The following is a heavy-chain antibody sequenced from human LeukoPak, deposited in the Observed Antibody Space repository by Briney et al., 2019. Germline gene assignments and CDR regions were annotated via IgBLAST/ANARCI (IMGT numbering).Heavy chain of an antibody. CDR1: GYRFIGYY. CDR2: INPKTSAT. Sequence: ASVKVSCKASGYRFIGYYIHWVRQAPGQGLEWMGWINPKTSATKYAQKFQGRVTMTRDRPITTVYMDLSRLRSDDTALYFCARDREDTWGSPGFFDLWGRGTLVTVSS. D-gene: IGHD3-16*01. CDR3: ARDREDTWGSPGFFDL. V-gene: IGHV1-2*02. J-gene: IGHJ2*01.